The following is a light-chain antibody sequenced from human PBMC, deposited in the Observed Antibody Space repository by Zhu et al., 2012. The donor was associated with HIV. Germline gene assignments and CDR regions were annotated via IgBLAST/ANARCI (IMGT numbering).Light chain of an antibody. CDR2: GAS. CDR3: QQYNNWPPEYT. Sequence: EIVMMQSPATLSVSPGERATLSCRASQSVSSNLAWYQQKLGQAPRLLIYGASTRATNIPVRFSGNGSGTEFTLTISTMESEDFAVYYCQQYNNWPPEYTFGQGTKLEIK. J-gene: IGKJ2*01. CDR1: QSVSSN. V-gene: IGKV3-15*01.